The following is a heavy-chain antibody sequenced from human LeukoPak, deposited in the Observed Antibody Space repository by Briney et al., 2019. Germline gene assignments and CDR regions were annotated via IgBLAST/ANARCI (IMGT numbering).Heavy chain of an antibody. D-gene: IGHD5-18*01. CDR1: GFTFRNYA. V-gene: IGHV3-23*01. Sequence: GGSLRLSCTASGFTFRNYAMSWVRQAPGKGLEWVSAISGSGGSTYYADSVKGRFTISRDNSKNTLYLQMNSLRAEDTGVYYCARADGYSSWFVHWGQGTLVTVSS. J-gene: IGHJ5*02. CDR2: ISGSGGST. CDR3: ARADGYSSWFVH.